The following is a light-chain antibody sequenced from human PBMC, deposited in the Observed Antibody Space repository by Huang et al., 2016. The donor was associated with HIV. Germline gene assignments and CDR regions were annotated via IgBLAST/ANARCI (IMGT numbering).Light chain of an antibody. CDR2: DAS. CDR1: QDIRIH. CDR3: QQYDNVPIT. Sequence: DIQMTQSPSSLSASVGDRVTITCQASQDIRIHLNWYQQKPGKAPNLLIYDASNLEGGVPSRFRGSGSGTDFTFTISSLQSEDIATYYCQQYDNVPITFGQGTRLEIK. J-gene: IGKJ5*01. V-gene: IGKV1-33*01.